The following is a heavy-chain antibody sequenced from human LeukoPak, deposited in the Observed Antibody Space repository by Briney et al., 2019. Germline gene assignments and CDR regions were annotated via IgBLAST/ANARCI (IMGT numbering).Heavy chain of an antibody. J-gene: IGHJ4*02. CDR2: INPNSGGS. V-gene: IGHV1-2*06. CDR1: GYTFTDYY. Sequence: ASVKVSCKASGYTFTDYYMHWVRQAPGQGLEWMGRINPNSGGSNYAQRFQGRVTMTRDTSISTAYMELNRLRSDDTAVYFCARANKLGNVVLPFYWGQGTLVTVSS. CDR3: ARANKLGNVVLPFY. D-gene: IGHD7-27*01.